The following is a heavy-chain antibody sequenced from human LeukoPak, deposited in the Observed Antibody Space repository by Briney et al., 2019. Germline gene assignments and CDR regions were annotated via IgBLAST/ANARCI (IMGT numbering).Heavy chain of an antibody. Sequence: GASVKVSCKVSGYTFTGYYMHWVRQAPGQGLEWMGRINPNSGGTNYAQKFQGRVTMTRDTSTSTAYMELSRLRSDDTAVYYCARGPPLYYDILTGVFDYWGQGTLVTVSS. J-gene: IGHJ4*02. V-gene: IGHV1-2*06. CDR3: ARGPPLYYDILTGVFDY. D-gene: IGHD3-9*01. CDR1: GYTFTGYY. CDR2: INPNSGGT.